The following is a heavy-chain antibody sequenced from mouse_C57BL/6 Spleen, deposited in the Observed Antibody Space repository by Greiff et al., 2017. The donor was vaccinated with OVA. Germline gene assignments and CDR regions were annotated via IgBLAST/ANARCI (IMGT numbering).Heavy chain of an antibody. CDR3: ARPIYFGDYYAMDY. CDR2: INPNNGGT. D-gene: IGHD2-1*01. Sequence: VQLQQSGPELVKPGASVKISCKASGYTFTDYYMNWVKQSHGKSLEWIGDINPNNGGTSYNQKFKGKATLTVDKSSSTAYMELRSLTSEDSAVYYCARPIYFGDYYAMDYWGQGTSVTVSS. V-gene: IGHV1-26*01. J-gene: IGHJ4*01. CDR1: GYTFTDYY.